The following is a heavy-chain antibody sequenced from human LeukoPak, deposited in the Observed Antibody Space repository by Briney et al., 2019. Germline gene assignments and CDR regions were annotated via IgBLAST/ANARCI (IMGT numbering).Heavy chain of an antibody. CDR2: ISGSGGST. CDR3: ARETEAPGNCWVGCAFEV. Sequence: PGGSLRLSCAASGFTFSSYAMSWVRQAPGKGLEWVSAISGSGGSTYYADSVKGRFTISRDNSKNTLYLQMNSLRAEDTAIYYCARETEAPGNCWVGCAFEVWGQGTVVTVSS. D-gene: IGHD2-21*01. V-gene: IGHV3-23*01. J-gene: IGHJ3*01. CDR1: GFTFSSYA.